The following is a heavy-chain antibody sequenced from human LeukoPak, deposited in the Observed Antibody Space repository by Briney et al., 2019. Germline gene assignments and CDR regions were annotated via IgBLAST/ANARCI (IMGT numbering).Heavy chain of an antibody. CDR1: GFTFSSYG. J-gene: IGHJ3*02. V-gene: IGHV3-30*03. D-gene: IGHD2-2*03. CDR2: ISYDGSNK. Sequence: PGGSLRLSCAASGFTFSSYGMHWVRQAPGKGLEWVAVISYDGSNKYYADSVKGRFTISRDNSKNTLYLQMNSLRAEDTAVYYCARGMDVRAFDIWGQGTMVTVSS. CDR3: ARGMDVRAFDI.